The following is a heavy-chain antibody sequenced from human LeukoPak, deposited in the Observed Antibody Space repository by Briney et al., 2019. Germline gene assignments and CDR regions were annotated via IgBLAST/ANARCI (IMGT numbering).Heavy chain of an antibody. V-gene: IGHV1-69*06. CDR3: ARVSYYDSSGYYGN. J-gene: IGHJ4*02. Sequence: ASVKVSCKASGGTFSSYAISWVRQAPGQGLEWMGGIIPIFGTANYAQKFQGRVTITADKSTSTAYMELSSLRSEDTAVYYCARVSYYDSSGYYGNWGQGTLVTVSS. CDR2: IIPIFGTA. D-gene: IGHD3-22*01. CDR1: GGTFSSYA.